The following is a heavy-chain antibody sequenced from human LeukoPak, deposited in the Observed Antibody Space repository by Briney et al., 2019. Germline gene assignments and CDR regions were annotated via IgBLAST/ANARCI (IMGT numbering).Heavy chain of an antibody. J-gene: IGHJ4*02. CDR3: AREENYDFWSGYFDY. CDR1: GGSISSYY. V-gene: IGHV4-4*07. D-gene: IGHD3-3*01. CDR2: IYSSGST. Sequence: PSETLSLTCTVSGGSISSYYWSWIRQPAGKGLEWIGRIYSSGSTNYNPSLKSRVTMSVDTSKNQFSLKLSSVTAADTAVYYCAREENYDFWSGYFDYWGQGTLVTVSS.